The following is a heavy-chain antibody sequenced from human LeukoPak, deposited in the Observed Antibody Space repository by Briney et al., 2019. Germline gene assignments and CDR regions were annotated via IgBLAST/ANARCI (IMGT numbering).Heavy chain of an antibody. V-gene: IGHV4-34*01. Sequence: SETLSLTCAVYGGSFSGYYWSRIRQPPGKGLEWIGEINHSGSTNYNPSLKSRVTISVDTSKNQFSLKLSSVTAADTAVYYCARGNFRYSSSWYGAYYFDYWGQGTLVTVSS. CDR3: ARGNFRYSSSWYGAYYFDY. J-gene: IGHJ4*02. D-gene: IGHD6-13*01. CDR1: GGSFSGYY. CDR2: INHSGST.